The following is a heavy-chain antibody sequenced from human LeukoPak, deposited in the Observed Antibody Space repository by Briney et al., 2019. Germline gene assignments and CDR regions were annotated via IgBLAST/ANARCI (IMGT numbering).Heavy chain of an antibody. V-gene: IGHV1-46*01. CDR2: INPSGGST. CDR1: GYTFTSYY. Sequence: GASVKVSCKASGYTFTSYYMHWVRQAPGQGLEWMGIINPSGGSTSYAQKFQGRVTMTRDTSTSTVYMELSRLRSDNTAVYYCARDGRIAARGWFDPWGQGTLVTVSS. CDR3: ARDGRIAARGWFDP. D-gene: IGHD6-13*01. J-gene: IGHJ5*02.